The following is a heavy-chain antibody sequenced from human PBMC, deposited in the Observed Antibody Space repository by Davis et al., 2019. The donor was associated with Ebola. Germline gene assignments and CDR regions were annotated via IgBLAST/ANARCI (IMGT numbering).Heavy chain of an antibody. CDR1: GFTFSTNW. J-gene: IGHJ4*02. CDR2: INPDGSFT. V-gene: IGHV3-74*01. CDR3: ARSSYQPDY. Sequence: PGGSLRLSCAPSGFTFSTNWMSWVRQAPGKGLVWVSRINPDGSFTDYADSVKGRFSISRDSTSNTLYLQMNGLRAEDTAVYYCARSSYQPDYWGQGTLVTVSS. D-gene: IGHD2-2*01.